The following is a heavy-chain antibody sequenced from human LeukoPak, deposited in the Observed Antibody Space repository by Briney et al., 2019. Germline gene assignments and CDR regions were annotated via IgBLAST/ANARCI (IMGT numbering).Heavy chain of an antibody. CDR3: SKSAVAGTHYYYYDMDV. J-gene: IGHJ6*02. Sequence: GGSLRLSCAASGFNFGSYGMHWVRQPPGKGLEWVAVISYDGSHEYYADSVEGRFTISRDSSRNTLYLQMDSLRPEDTAMYYCSKSAVAGTHYYYYDMDVWGQGTTVTVSS. CDR1: GFNFGSYG. CDR2: ISYDGSHE. V-gene: IGHV3-30*18. D-gene: IGHD6-19*01.